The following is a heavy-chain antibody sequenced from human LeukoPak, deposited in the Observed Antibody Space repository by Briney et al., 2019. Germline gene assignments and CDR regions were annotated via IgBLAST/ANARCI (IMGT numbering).Heavy chain of an antibody. CDR2: FYYSGSL. CDR3: ARRRDGYNCYYFDY. CDR1: GDSISSGVYY. D-gene: IGHD5-24*01. V-gene: IGHV4-39*01. Sequence: SETLSLTCSVSGDSISSGVYYSGWIRQPPGKGLEWIGSFYYSGSLYYNPSLKSRVTISVDTSKNQFSLKLSSVSAADTAVYYCARRRDGYNCYYFDYWGQGILVTVSS. J-gene: IGHJ4*02.